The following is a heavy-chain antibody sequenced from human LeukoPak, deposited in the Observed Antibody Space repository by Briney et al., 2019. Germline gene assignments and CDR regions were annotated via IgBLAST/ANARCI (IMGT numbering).Heavy chain of an antibody. V-gene: IGHV3-23*01. CDR3: AKGEWFGEPWDY. Sequence: GGSLRLSCAASGFTFSSYAMSWVRQAPGKGLESVSVSGSGGGTYYADSVKGRFTISRDNSKNTLYLQMNSLRAEDTAVYYCAKGEWFGEPWDYWGQGTLVTVSS. J-gene: IGHJ4*02. D-gene: IGHD3-10*01. CDR1: GFTFSSYA. CDR2: SGSGGGT.